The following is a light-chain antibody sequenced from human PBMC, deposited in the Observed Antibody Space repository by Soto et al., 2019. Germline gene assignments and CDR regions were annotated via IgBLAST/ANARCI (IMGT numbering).Light chain of an antibody. V-gene: IGLV1-40*01. Sequence: QSVLTQPPSVSGAPWQRVTISCTGSSSNIGAGYDVHWYQHLPGTAPKLLIYGNTNRPSGVPDRFSGSKSGTSASLAITGLQAEDEADYYCQAYDSSLSGFYVFGTGTKLTVL. CDR3: QAYDSSLSGFYV. CDR2: GNT. J-gene: IGLJ1*01. CDR1: SSNIGAGYD.